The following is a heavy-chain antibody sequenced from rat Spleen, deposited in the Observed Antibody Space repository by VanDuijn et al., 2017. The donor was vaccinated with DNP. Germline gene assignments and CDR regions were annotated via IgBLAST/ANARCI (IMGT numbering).Heavy chain of an antibody. D-gene: IGHD1-1*01. V-gene: IGHV3-1*01. Sequence: EVQLQESGPGLVKPSQSLSLTCSVTGYSISSTYWGWIRKFPGSKMEWMGYISYSGGTRYNPSLKSRISITRDTSENQFFLHLNSVTTEDTATYYCARWVRYFDSWGQGVMVTVSS. J-gene: IGHJ2*01. CDR3: ARWVRYFDS. CDR1: GYSISSTY. CDR2: ISYSGGT.